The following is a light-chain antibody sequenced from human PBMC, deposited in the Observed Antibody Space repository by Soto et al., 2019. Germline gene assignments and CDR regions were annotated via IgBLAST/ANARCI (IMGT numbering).Light chain of an antibody. CDR2: NNY. CDR3: AAWDDSLKVWV. Sequence: QPVLTQPPSSSGTPGQRVTISCSGSSSNIGRNIVNWFQQLPGTAPKLLIYNNYQRPSGVPDRFSGSKSGTSASLAISGLLSEDEADYYCAAWDDSLKVWVFGGGTKLTVL. V-gene: IGLV1-44*01. J-gene: IGLJ3*02. CDR1: SSNIGRNI.